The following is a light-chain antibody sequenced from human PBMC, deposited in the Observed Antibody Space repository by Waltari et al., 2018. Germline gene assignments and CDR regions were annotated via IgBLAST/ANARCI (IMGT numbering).Light chain of an antibody. Sequence: DIQMTQSPSSLSASVGARVAITCQASQDIINYLNWYQQTPGKAPKLLIYDASNLATGVPSRFSGGGSGTDFSFTISSLQPEDVGTYYCQQYENLPYTFGQGTKLEIK. CDR1: QDIINY. V-gene: IGKV1-33*01. CDR2: DAS. CDR3: QQYENLPYT. J-gene: IGKJ2*01.